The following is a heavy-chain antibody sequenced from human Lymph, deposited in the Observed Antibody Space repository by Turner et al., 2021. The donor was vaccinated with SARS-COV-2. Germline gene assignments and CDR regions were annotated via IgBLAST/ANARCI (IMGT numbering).Heavy chain of an antibody. CDR1: GGSISSYF. Sequence: QVQLQESGPGVVKPSETLSLTCTVSGGSISSYFWSWIRQPPGKGLEWIAYIYYSGSTNYNPSLKSRVTISVDTSKNQFSLRLISVTAADTAVYYCARDRTSYGDYWAGYYYGMDVLGQGTTVTVSS. D-gene: IGHD4-17*01. CDR3: ARDRTSYGDYWAGYYYGMDV. J-gene: IGHJ6*02. V-gene: IGHV4-59*13. CDR2: IYYSGST.